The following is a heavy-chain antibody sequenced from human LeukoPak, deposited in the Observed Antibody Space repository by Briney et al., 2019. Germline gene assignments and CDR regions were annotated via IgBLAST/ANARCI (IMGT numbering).Heavy chain of an antibody. CDR3: AAGGDSSGLDY. D-gene: IGHD3-22*01. V-gene: IGHV1-69*04. J-gene: IGHJ4*02. CDR2: IIPIFGIA. Sequence: GSSVKVSCKASGGTFSSYAISWVRQAPGQGLEWMGRIIPIFGIANYAQKFQGRVTITADKSTSTAYMELSSLRSEDTAVYYCAAGGDSSGLDYRGQGTLVTVSS. CDR1: GGTFSSYA.